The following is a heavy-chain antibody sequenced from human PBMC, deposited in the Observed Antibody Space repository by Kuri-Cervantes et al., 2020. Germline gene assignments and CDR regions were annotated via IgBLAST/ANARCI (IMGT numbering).Heavy chain of an antibody. V-gene: IGHV1-69*02. Sequence: ASVKVSCKASGGTFSSYTISWVRQAPGQGLEWMGRIIPILGIANYAQKFQGRVTITADKSTSTAYMELSSLRSEDTAVYYCARVGSGWYPFDYWGQGTLVTVSS. CDR3: ARVGSGWYPFDY. CDR1: GGTFSSYT. CDR2: IIPILGIA. J-gene: IGHJ4*02. D-gene: IGHD6-19*01.